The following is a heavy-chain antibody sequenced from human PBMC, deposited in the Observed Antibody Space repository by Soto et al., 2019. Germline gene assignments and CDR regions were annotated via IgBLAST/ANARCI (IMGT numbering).Heavy chain of an antibody. Sequence: SETLSLTCTVSGGSISSGDYYWGWIRQPPGKGLEWIGYIYYSGSTYYNPSLKSRVTISVDTSKNQFSLKLSSVTAADTAVYYCARGRRNYEPGYDYCGQGSLDIVSS. D-gene: IGHD1-7*01. V-gene: IGHV4-30-4*01. CDR2: IYYSGST. J-gene: IGHJ4*02. CDR3: ARGRRNYEPGYDY. CDR1: GGSISSGDYY.